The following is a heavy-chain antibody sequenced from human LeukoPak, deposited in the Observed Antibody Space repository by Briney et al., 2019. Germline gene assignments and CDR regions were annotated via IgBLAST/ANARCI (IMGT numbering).Heavy chain of an antibody. CDR2: ISSSSSYI. Sequence: GGSLRLSCAASGFTFSSYSMNWVRQAPGKGLEWVSSISSSSSYIYYADSVKGRFTISRDNAKNSLYLQMNSLRAEDTAVYYCARDRKRGSGSDYWGQGTLVTVSS. J-gene: IGHJ4*02. CDR3: ARDRKRGSGSDY. D-gene: IGHD5-12*01. CDR1: GFTFSSYS. V-gene: IGHV3-21*01.